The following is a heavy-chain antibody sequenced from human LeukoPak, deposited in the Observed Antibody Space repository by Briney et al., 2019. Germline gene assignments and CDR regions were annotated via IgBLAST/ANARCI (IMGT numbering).Heavy chain of an antibody. CDR2: INTHNGNT. CDR3: ARDDAPAGSESYCRRISCYLGRLDV. J-gene: IGHJ6*02. CDR1: GYTFTGFS. V-gene: IGHV1-18*01. Sequence: ASVTVSFKASGYTFTGFSISWVRQAPGQGLEWMGWINTHNGNTKYTQKFQGRVTMTRDKFTSTAYMELTSLTSDDTAVYYCARDDAPAGSESYCRRISCYLGRLDVWGQGTTITVSS. D-gene: IGHD2-2*01.